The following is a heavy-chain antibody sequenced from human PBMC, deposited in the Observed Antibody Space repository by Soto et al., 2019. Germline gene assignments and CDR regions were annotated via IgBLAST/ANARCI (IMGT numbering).Heavy chain of an antibody. J-gene: IGHJ4*02. D-gene: IGHD5-12*01. Sequence: SVKVSCKASGGTFNNYALSWVRQAPGQGLEWMGGIIPIFNSANYAQKFQGRVTITADDSTSTAYMELRSLRPDDTAVYYCAREVTVASYSFDFWGQGTLVTVSS. CDR3: AREVTVASYSFDF. V-gene: IGHV1-69*13. CDR2: IIPIFNSA. CDR1: GGTFNNYA.